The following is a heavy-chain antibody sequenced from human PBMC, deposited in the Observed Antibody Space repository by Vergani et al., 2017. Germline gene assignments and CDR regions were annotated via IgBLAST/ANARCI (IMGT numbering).Heavy chain of an antibody. Sequence: QVQLVQSGAEVKTPGSSVKVSCKASIGPFSSYTISWVRQAPGQGLEWMGMIIPILGIANYAQKFQGRVTITADKSTSTAYMELSSLRSEDTAVYYCAREGYCSSTSCYGDLGVIDYWGQGTLVTVSS. J-gene: IGHJ4*02. CDR3: AREGYCSSTSCYGDLGVIDY. V-gene: IGHV1-69*08. CDR1: IGPFSSYT. CDR2: IIPILGIA. D-gene: IGHD2-2*01.